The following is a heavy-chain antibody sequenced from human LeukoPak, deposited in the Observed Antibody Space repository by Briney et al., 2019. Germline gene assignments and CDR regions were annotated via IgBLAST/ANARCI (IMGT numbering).Heavy chain of an antibody. CDR1: GGSISSYN. CDR3: ARTTEGGYSYGYFYYYYMDV. V-gene: IGHV4-59*01. Sequence: SETLSLTCTVSGGSISSYNWSWIRQPPGKGLEWIWNIYYSRSTNYNSSPKSRGTITVETYKDKFPFKLSSITTADTAVYYCARTTEGGYSYGYFYYYYMDVWGKGTTVTISS. J-gene: IGHJ6*03. CDR2: IYYSRST. D-gene: IGHD5-18*01.